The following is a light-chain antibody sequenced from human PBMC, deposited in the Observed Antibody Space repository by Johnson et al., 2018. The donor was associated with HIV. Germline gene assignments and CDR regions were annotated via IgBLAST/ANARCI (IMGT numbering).Light chain of an antibody. CDR3: GTWDSSLTSYV. Sequence: QAVLTQPPSVSAAPGQTVTISCSGSSSNVGSSFVSWYRQVPGTAPKLLMYYNNKRPSGIPGRVSGSKSGPSATLGITGLQTGDEADYYCGTWDSSLTSYVFGAGTKVTVL. CDR2: YNN. V-gene: IGLV1-51*01. CDR1: SSNVGSSF. J-gene: IGLJ1*01.